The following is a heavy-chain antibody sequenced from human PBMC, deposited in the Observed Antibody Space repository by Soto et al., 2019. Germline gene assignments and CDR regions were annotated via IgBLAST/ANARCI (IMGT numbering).Heavy chain of an antibody. D-gene: IGHD6-13*01. V-gene: IGHV3-21*01. Sequence: GGSLRLSCAASGFTFSSYSMNWVRQAPGKGLEWVSSISSSSSYIYYADSVKGRFTISRDNAKNSLYLQMNSLRAEDTAVYYCARDFHVAAAGWFDPWGQGTLVTVSS. CDR3: ARDFHVAAAGWFDP. CDR2: ISSSSSYI. J-gene: IGHJ5*02. CDR1: GFTFSSYS.